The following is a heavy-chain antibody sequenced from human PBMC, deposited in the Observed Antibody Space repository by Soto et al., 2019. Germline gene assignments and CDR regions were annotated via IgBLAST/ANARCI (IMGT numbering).Heavy chain of an antibody. CDR1: GFSFSGSS. J-gene: IGHJ4*02. CDR3: ARDLGNYHSRGYFDY. CDR2: ISYVTSRT. V-gene: IGHV3-48*01. Sequence: GESLKISCAASGFSFSGSSMNWLRLAPGKGLEWISYISYVTSRTHYADSVKGRFTISRDNAKSSLYLQMNSLRVEDTAVYYCARDLGNYHSRGYFDYWGLGTQVTVSS. D-gene: IGHD4-4*01.